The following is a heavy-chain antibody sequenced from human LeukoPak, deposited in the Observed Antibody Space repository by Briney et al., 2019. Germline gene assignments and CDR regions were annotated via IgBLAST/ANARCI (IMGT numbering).Heavy chain of an antibody. CDR2: IYYSGST. D-gene: IGHD3-22*01. J-gene: IGHJ4*02. Sequence: SETLSLTCTVSGGSISSGGYYWSWIRQHPGKGLECIGYIYYSGSTYYNPSLKSRVTISVDTSKNQFSLKLSSVTAADTAVYYCARLTYYYDSSGNSPDYWGQGTLVTVSS. V-gene: IGHV4-31*03. CDR3: ARLTYYYDSSGNSPDY. CDR1: GGSISSGGYY.